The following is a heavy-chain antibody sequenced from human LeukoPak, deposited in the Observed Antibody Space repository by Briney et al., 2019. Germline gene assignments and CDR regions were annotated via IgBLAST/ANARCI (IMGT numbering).Heavy chain of an antibody. CDR1: GGSFSGYX. V-gene: IGHV4-34*01. CDR3: ARGLGPGYSSSWYRRGYNWFDP. Sequence: GGSFSGYXXSWIRQXPGKGLEXXGEIXXSGXTNYNPSLKRGVTISVDKSKNQFSLKMSYVDAADTAVYYCARGLGPGYSSSWYRRGYNWFDPWGQGTLVTVSS. D-gene: IGHD6-13*01. CDR2: IXXSGXT. J-gene: IGHJ5*02.